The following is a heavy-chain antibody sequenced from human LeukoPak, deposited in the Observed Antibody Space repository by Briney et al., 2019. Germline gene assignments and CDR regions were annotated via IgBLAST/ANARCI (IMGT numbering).Heavy chain of an antibody. CDR2: VSLSGLT. CDR1: GGSTTSTNW. CDR3: SRENGAFSPFGY. J-gene: IGHJ4*02. V-gene: IGHV4-4*02. D-gene: IGHD2-8*01. Sequence: KTSGTLSLTCGVSGGSTTSTNWWSWVRQPPGQGLEWIGEVSLSGLTNYNPSLSSRIIMALDTSKNHLSLHLTSVTAADTAVYYCSRENGAFSPFGYWGQGYLVTVLS.